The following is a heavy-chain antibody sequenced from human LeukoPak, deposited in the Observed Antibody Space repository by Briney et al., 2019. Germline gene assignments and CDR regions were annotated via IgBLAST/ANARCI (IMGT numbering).Heavy chain of an antibody. Sequence: SETLSLTCTVSAGSISTYYWSWIRQPAGKGLEWLGRIYTSGSTNYNPSLKSRVTISVDTSKNQFSLKLSSVTAADTAVYFCARGPYSYDSSGAFDIWGQGTMVTVSS. V-gene: IGHV4-4*07. J-gene: IGHJ3*02. D-gene: IGHD3-22*01. CDR1: AGSISTYY. CDR3: ARGPYSYDSSGAFDI. CDR2: IYTSGST.